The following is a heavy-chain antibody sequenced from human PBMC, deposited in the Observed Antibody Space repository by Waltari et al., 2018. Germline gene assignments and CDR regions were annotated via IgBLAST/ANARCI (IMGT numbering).Heavy chain of an antibody. CDR3: AGHGTHIVAKGRGWFDP. D-gene: IGHD5-12*01. Sequence: QVQLQESGPGLVKPSETLSLTCAVSGYSISSGYYWGWIRQPPGKGLEWIGSIYHSGSTYYNPSLKSRVTITVDTSKNQLSLKLSSVTAADTAVYYCAGHGTHIVAKGRGWFDPWGQGTLVTVSS. CDR1: GYSISSGYY. J-gene: IGHJ5*02. V-gene: IGHV4-38-2*01. CDR2: IYHSGST.